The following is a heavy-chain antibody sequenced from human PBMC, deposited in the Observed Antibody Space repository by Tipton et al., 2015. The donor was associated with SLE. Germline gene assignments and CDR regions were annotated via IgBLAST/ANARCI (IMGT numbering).Heavy chain of an antibody. CDR2: IYYSGIT. CDR3: ARAATRPFINFDS. V-gene: IGHV4-39*07. J-gene: IGHJ4*02. CDR1: GDSISNSPYY. D-gene: IGHD3-10*01. Sequence: TLSLTCTVSGDSISNSPYYWGWIRQPPGKGLQWIGNIYYSGITHYNPSLKSRVTISVDTSKNQFSLKLTSVTAADTAIYYCARAATRPFINFDSWGQGLLVTVSS.